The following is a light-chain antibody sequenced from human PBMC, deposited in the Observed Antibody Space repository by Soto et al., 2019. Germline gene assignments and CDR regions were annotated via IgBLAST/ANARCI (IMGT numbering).Light chain of an antibody. CDR3: ATWDDSLNGYV. V-gene: IGLV1-44*01. Sequence: QSVLTQTPSASATPGQRVTISCSGTNSNIGSNTIAWYQQLPGTAPKRLIHSNNQRPSGVPDRFSASKSGTSASLAISGLQSEDEADYYCATWDDSLNGYVFGTGTKSPP. CDR2: SNN. CDR1: NSNIGSNT. J-gene: IGLJ1*01.